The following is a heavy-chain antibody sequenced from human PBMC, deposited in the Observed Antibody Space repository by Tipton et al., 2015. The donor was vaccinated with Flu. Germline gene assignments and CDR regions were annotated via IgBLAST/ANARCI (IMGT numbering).Heavy chain of an antibody. J-gene: IGHJ4*02. V-gene: IGHV4-39*07. D-gene: IGHD2-15*01. CDR3: ARVVVAATGFDY. CDR2: INHSGST. CDR1: GGSISSSSYY. Sequence: TLSLTCTVSGGSISSSSYYWSWIRQPPGKGLEWIGEINHSGSTNYNPSLKSRVTISVDTSKNQFSLKLSSVTAADTAVYYCARVVVAATGFDYWGQGTLVTVSS.